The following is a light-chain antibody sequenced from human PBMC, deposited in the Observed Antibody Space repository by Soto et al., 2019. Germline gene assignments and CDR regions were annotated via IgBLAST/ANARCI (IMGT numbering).Light chain of an antibody. CDR2: AAS. CDR1: QTITTW. J-gene: IGKJ4*01. CDR3: QQANSFPLT. Sequence: DILVTQSPPTLSASVGDRVTITCRASQTITTWLAWYQQKPGKAPNLLIYAASSLQSGVPSRFSGSGSGTDFTLTISSLQPEDFATYYCQQANSFPLTFGGGTRWIS. V-gene: IGKV1-12*01.